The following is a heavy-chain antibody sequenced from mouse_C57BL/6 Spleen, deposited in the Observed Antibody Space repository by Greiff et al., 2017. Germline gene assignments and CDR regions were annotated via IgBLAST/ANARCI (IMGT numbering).Heavy chain of an antibody. Sequence: VQLQQSGPELVKPGASVKISCKASGYSFTDYNMNWVKQSNGKSLEWIGVINPNYGTTSYNQKFKGKATLTVDQSSSTAYMQLNSLTSEDAAVYYCARKLLRSSLGYFDYWGQGTTLTVSS. J-gene: IGHJ2*01. D-gene: IGHD1-1*01. CDR2: INPNYGTT. CDR1: GYSFTDYN. CDR3: ARKLLRSSLGYFDY. V-gene: IGHV1-39*01.